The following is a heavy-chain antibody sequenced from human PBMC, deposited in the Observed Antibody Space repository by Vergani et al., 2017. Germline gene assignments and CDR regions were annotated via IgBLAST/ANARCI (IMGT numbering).Heavy chain of an antibody. Sequence: QLQLQESGPGLVKLSATLSLTCSVSGASIRSSNYYWGWIRQPPGKGREWIASIYYSGSTYYNPSLKSRVTISVDTSKNQFSLKLSSVTAADTAVYFCARHSTVEWLVKLGWIDPWGQGLLVTVSS. CDR2: IYYSGST. CDR3: ARHSTVEWLVKLGWIDP. CDR1: GASIRSSNYY. V-gene: IGHV4-39*01. J-gene: IGHJ5*02. D-gene: IGHD6-19*01.